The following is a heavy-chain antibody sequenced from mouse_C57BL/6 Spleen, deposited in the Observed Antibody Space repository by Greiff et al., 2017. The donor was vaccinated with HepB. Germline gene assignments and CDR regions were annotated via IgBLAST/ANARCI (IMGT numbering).Heavy chain of an antibody. CDR2: IYPGDGDT. CDR3: ARGSTVVANAMDY. Sequence: QVQLQQSGAVLVKPGASVKISCKASGYAFSSYWMNWVKQRPGKGLEWIGQIYPGDGDTNYNGKFKGKATLTADKSSSTAYMQLSSLTSEDSAVYFCARGSTVVANAMDYWGQGTSVTVSS. D-gene: IGHD1-1*01. J-gene: IGHJ4*01. V-gene: IGHV1-80*01. CDR1: GYAFSSYW.